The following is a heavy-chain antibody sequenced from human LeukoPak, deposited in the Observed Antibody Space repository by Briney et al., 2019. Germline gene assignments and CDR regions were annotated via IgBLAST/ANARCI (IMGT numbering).Heavy chain of an antibody. CDR3: ARVFYGGNSVGPFDY. V-gene: IGHV1-18*01. Sequence: ASVKVSCKASGYTFTSYGISWVRQAPGQGLEWMGWISAYNGNTNYAQKLQGRVTMTTDTSTSTAYMELRSLRSDDTAVYYCARVFYGGNSVGPFDYWGQGTLVTVSS. J-gene: IGHJ4*02. CDR1: GYTFTSYG. CDR2: ISAYNGNT. D-gene: IGHD4-23*01.